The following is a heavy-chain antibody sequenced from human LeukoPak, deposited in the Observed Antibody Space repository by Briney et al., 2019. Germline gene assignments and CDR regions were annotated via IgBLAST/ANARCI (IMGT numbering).Heavy chain of an antibody. CDR2: INHSGST. Sequence: SETLSLTCAVYGGSFSGYYWSWIRQPPGKGLEWIGEINHSGSTNYNPSLKSRVTISVDTSKNQFSLKLSSVTAADTAVYYCAVYYDYIWGSYRRTFDYWGQGTLVTVSS. J-gene: IGHJ4*02. CDR1: GGSFSGYY. CDR3: AVYYDYIWGSYRRTFDY. D-gene: IGHD3-16*02. V-gene: IGHV4-34*01.